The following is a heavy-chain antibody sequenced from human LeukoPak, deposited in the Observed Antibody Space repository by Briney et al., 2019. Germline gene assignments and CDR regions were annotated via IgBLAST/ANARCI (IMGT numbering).Heavy chain of an antibody. CDR3: ARLRYYDSSGYLEGADDAFDI. CDR1: GGSFSGYY. V-gene: IGHV4-34*01. CDR2: INHSGST. J-gene: IGHJ3*02. D-gene: IGHD3-22*01. Sequence: SETLSLTCAVYGGSFSGYYWSWIRQPPGKGLEWIGEINHSGSTNYNPSLKSRVTISVDTSKNQFSLKLSSVTAADTAVYCCARLRYYDSSGYLEGADDAFDIWGQGTMVTVSS.